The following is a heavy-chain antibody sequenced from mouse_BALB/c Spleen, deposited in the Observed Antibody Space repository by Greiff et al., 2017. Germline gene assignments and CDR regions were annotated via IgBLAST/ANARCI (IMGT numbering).Heavy chain of an antibody. J-gene: IGHJ2*01. CDR3: ARGGVYYFDY. V-gene: IGHV5-6*02. CDR2: ISSGGSYT. Sequence: EVKLVESGGDLVKPGGSLKLSCAASGFTFSSYGMSWVRQTPDKRLEWVATISSGGSYTYYPDSVKGRFTISRDNAKNTLYLQMSSLKSEDTAMYYCARGGVYYFDYWGQGTTLTVSS. CDR1: GFTFSSYG.